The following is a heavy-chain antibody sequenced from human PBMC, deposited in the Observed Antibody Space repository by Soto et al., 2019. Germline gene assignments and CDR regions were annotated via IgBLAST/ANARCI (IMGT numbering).Heavy chain of an antibody. J-gene: IGHJ4*02. Sequence: GGSLRLSCAASGFTFSNAWMSWVRQAPGKGLEWVGRIKSKTDGGTTDYAAPVKGRFTISRDDSKNTLYLQMNSLKTEDTAVYYCTTDRGTMVRGDIDYWGQGTLVTVSS. CDR2: IKSKTDGGTT. CDR1: GFTFSNAW. D-gene: IGHD3-10*01. V-gene: IGHV3-15*01. CDR3: TTDRGTMVRGDIDY.